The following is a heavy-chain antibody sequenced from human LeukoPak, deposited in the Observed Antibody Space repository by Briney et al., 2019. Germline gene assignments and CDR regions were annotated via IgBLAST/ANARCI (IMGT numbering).Heavy chain of an antibody. CDR2: ISGPSSHT. D-gene: IGHD3-10*01. Sequence: GGSLRLSCVASGFTFSGFAMIWVRQAPGKGLQWVSAISGPSSHTYYADSVRGRFTISRDNSRNTLYLQMNSLTVEDTAVYYCARAAHRGYSFDYWGQGTLVTVSS. J-gene: IGHJ4*02. CDR3: ARAAHRGYSFDY. V-gene: IGHV3-23*01. CDR1: GFTFSGFA.